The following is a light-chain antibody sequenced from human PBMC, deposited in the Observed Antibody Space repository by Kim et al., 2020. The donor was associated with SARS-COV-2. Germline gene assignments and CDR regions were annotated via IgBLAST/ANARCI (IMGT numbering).Light chain of an antibody. CDR1: NSNIGGNP. Sequence: GPRVTISCSGSNSNIGGNPVNWYQQHPGTAPKRLIYSNNQRPSGVPDRFSGSRSGTAASLAISGLESEDEADYYCAAWDDTLNGWVFGGGTQLTVL. V-gene: IGLV1-44*01. CDR2: SNN. J-gene: IGLJ3*02. CDR3: AAWDDTLNGWV.